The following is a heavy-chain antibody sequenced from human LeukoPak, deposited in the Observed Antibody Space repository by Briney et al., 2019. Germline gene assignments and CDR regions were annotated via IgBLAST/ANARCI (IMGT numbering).Heavy chain of an antibody. J-gene: IGHJ4*02. CDR3: ARETGHHLND. D-gene: IGHD2-8*01. V-gene: IGHV3-48*03. Sequence: PGGSLRLSCAVSGSTFNNYEMGWVRQAPGRGLEWVSYISSRGGTMNYADSVKDRCTISRDNAKNSLYLQMNSLRAEDTAVYYCARETGHHLNDCGQGSLVTVSS. CDR1: GSTFNNYE. CDR2: ISSRGGTM.